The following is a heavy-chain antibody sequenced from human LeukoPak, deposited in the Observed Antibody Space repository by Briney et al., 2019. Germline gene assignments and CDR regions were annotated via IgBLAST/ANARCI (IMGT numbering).Heavy chain of an antibody. J-gene: IGHJ4*02. CDR2: TSSSDDGK. CDR1: GFIFSSYA. CDR3: ANGIYYYDSSGYPGFDY. V-gene: IGHV3-23*01. Sequence: GGSLRLSCAASGFIFSSYAMSWVRPAPGKGLEWVSATSSSDDGKYYADSVRGRFTISRDNSRNTMYLQMNSLRAEDAAVYYCANGIYYYDSSGYPGFDYWGQGTLVTVSS. D-gene: IGHD3-22*01.